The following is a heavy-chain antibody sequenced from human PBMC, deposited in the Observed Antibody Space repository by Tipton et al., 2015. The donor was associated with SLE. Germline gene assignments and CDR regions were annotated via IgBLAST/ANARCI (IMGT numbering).Heavy chain of an antibody. V-gene: IGHV4-59*01. CDR2: IYYSGST. CDR1: GGSISSYY. J-gene: IGHJ6*03. D-gene: IGHD6-6*01. CDR3: ARIKVPYSSSSMNYYYYYMDV. Sequence: TLSLTCTVSGGSISSYYWSWIRQPPGKGLEWIGYIYYSGSTNYNPSAKSRVTISVDTSKNQFSLKLSSVTAADTAVYYCARIKVPYSSSSMNYYYYYMDVWGKGTTVTVSS.